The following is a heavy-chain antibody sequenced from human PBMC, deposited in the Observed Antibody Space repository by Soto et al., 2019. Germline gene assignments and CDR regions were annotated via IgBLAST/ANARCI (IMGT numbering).Heavy chain of an antibody. D-gene: IGHD3-22*01. J-gene: IGHJ3*02. CDR1: GGSISNYY. Sequence: SETLSLTCTVSGGSISNYYWSWIRQPPGKGLEWIGYIYYSGSTNYNPSLKSRVTISVDTSKDQFSLRLSSVTAADTAVYYCARDRPYYYDTSGPEAFDIWGQGTMVTVS. CDR3: ARDRPYYYDTSGPEAFDI. CDR2: IYYSGST. V-gene: IGHV4-59*01.